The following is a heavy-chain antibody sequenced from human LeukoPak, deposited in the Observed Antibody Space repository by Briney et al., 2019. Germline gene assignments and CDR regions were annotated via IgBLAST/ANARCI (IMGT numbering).Heavy chain of an antibody. CDR1: GGSISSGSYY. V-gene: IGHV4-61*02. CDR3: AGMSAGYSSGWYLGYYFDY. CDR2: IYTSGST. Sequence: SDTLALTCTVSGGSISSGSYYWSWIRQPAGKGLEWIERIYTSGSTNYNPSLKSRVTISVDTSKNQFSLKLSSVTAADTAVYYCAGMSAGYSSGWYLGYYFDYWGQGTLVTVSS. J-gene: IGHJ4*02. D-gene: IGHD6-19*01.